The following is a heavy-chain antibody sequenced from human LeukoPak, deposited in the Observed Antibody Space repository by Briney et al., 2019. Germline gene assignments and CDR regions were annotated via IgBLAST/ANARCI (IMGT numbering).Heavy chain of an antibody. CDR1: GFIFTSYS. Sequence: PGGSLRLSCAASGFIFTSYSMNWVRQAPGKGLEWVSYISSSSSTIYYADSVRGRFTISRDNAKNSLYLQMNSLRAEDTAVYYCARGPTGLFIDYWGQGTLVTVSS. V-gene: IGHV3-48*01. CDR2: ISSSSSTI. CDR3: ARGPTGLFIDY. J-gene: IGHJ4*02. D-gene: IGHD3-22*01.